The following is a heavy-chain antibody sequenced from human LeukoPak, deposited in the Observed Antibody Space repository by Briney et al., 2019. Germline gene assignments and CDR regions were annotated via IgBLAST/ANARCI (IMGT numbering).Heavy chain of an antibody. Sequence: ASVKVSCKASGYTFTSYGISWVRQAPGQGLEWMGWISAYNGNTNYAQKLQGRVTMTTDTSTSTAYMELRSLRSDDTAVYYCARDVGYCSGGSCFQPLTDYYGMDVWGQGTTVTVSS. D-gene: IGHD2-15*01. CDR1: GYTFTSYG. CDR3: ARDVGYCSGGSCFQPLTDYYGMDV. J-gene: IGHJ6*02. V-gene: IGHV1-18*01. CDR2: ISAYNGNT.